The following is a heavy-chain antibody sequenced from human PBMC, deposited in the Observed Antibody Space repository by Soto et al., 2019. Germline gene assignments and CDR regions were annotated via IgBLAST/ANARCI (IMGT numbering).Heavy chain of an antibody. Sequence: SETLSLTCTVSGASLNSYYWNWIRQPPGGGLEWLGFISYSGTTNYNPSLRSRVAISIDPSKNQFSLKLTSVTAADTAVYYCATRTELLHYYYRGLDVWGQGATVTVSS. CDR1: GASLNSYY. V-gene: IGHV4-59*01. D-gene: IGHD1-26*01. J-gene: IGHJ6*02. CDR3: ATRTELLHYYYRGLDV. CDR2: ISYSGTT.